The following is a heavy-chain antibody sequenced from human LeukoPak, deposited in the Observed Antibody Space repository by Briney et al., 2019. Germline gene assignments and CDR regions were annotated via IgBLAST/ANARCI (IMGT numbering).Heavy chain of an antibody. J-gene: IGHJ4*02. D-gene: IGHD3-3*01. CDR1: GYTFTSYY. CDR2: INPSGGST. V-gene: IGHV1-46*03. Sequence: GASVKVFCKASGYTFTSYYMHWVRQAPGQGLEWMGIINPSGGSTSYAQKFQGRVTMTRDMSTSTVYMELSSLRSEDTAVYYCAQLEGFVDYWGQGTLVTVSS. CDR3: AQLEGFVDY.